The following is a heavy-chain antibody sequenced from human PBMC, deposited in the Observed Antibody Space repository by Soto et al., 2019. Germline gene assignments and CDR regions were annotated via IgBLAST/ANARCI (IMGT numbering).Heavy chain of an antibody. J-gene: IGHJ4*02. D-gene: IGHD6-13*01. CDR2: ISYGST. V-gene: IGHV3-23*01. CDR3: AKGFSSMWFPLDD. Sequence: GGCMRLSCAASGFSFGSFAMSWVRQAQGKGLEWVSSISYGSTFYADSVKGRFTIFNDISKNTLFLQMNSLRAEDTAVYYCAKGFSSMWFPLDDWGQGTLVTVSS. CDR1: GFSFGSFA.